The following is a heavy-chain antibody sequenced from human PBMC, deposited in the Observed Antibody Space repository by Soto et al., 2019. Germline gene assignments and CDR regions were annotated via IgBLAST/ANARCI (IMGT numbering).Heavy chain of an antibody. Sequence: EVQLVESGGNLVQPGGSLRLSCAASGFTFSEHYMDWVRQAPGKGLEWVGRTRNKPKSYPTQYAASVKGRFTISTDDSKNSLYLEMNSLKTDDPAVYYCARDNRYGDYWFFDLWGRGTLVTVSS. D-gene: IGHD4-17*01. CDR2: TRNKPKSYPT. CDR1: GFTFSEHY. J-gene: IGHJ2*01. CDR3: ARDNRYGDYWFFDL. V-gene: IGHV3-72*01.